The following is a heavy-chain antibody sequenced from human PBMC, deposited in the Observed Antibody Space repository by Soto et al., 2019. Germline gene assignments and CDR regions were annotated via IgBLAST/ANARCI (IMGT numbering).Heavy chain of an antibody. Sequence: SQTLSLTCAVSGGSFTGYYWSRIRQPPGKWLEWIGEINHSGSAHYNPSLKSRVTISVDTSKSQFSLKLSSVTAADTSVYYCAREAGHCSDTTCSRTIDYWGQGTLVTVSS. V-gene: IGHV4-34*09. CDR2: INHSGSA. CDR1: GGSFTGYY. D-gene: IGHD2-2*01. CDR3: AREAGHCSDTTCSRTIDY. J-gene: IGHJ4*02.